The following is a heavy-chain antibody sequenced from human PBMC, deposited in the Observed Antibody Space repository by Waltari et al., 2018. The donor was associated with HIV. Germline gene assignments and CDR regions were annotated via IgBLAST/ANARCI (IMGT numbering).Heavy chain of an antibody. D-gene: IGHD3-10*01. J-gene: IGHJ2*01. CDR3: AREGMKYFDL. Sequence: QVELVQPEAEVGKPGASVKVSCEAYGYIFTDNFIHGGRQAPGQGLEWMGWIKTRSGGTKVARKFQGWVTMNMDMSTTTAYMELRRLTDDDTAIYYCAREGMKYFDLWGRGTLVTVSS. CDR1: GYIFTDNF. V-gene: IGHV1-2*04. CDR2: IKTRSGGT.